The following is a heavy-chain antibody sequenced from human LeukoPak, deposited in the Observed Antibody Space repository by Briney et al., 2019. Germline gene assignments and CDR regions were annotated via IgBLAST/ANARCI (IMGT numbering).Heavy chain of an antibody. Sequence: GASVKVSCKASGYTFTSYYMHWVRQAPGQGLEWMGIINPSGGSTSYAQKFQGRVTMTRDTSTSTVYMELSSLRSEDTAVYYCARGITIFGVVTLPLNYWGQGTLGTVSS. J-gene: IGHJ4*02. V-gene: IGHV1-46*01. CDR2: INPSGGST. D-gene: IGHD3-3*01. CDR1: GYTFTSYY. CDR3: ARGITIFGVVTLPLNY.